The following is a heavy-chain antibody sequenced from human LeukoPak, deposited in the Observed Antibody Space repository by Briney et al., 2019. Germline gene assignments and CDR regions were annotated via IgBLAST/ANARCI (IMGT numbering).Heavy chain of an antibody. CDR2: MNPNSGNT. Sequence: ASVKVSCKASGYSFTSYDINWVRQATGQGLEWMGWMNPNSGNTGYAQKFQGRVTMTKNTSITTAYMELGSLRSEDTAVYYCARALSWTTESYYYMDVWGKGTTVTVSS. D-gene: IGHD3/OR15-3a*01. V-gene: IGHV1-8*01. CDR1: GYSFTSYD. CDR3: ARALSWTTESYYYMDV. J-gene: IGHJ6*03.